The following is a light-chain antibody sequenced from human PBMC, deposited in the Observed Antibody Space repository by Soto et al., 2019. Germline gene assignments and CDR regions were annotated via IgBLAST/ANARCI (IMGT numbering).Light chain of an antibody. V-gene: IGKV1D-13*01. CDR1: QGVSSS. CDR2: DAS. J-gene: IGKJ5*01. Sequence: AIQLTQSPSSLSASVGDRVTITCRASQGVSSSLAWYLQKPGKAPKLLIFDASYLESGVPSRFSGSGSGTDFTLTINSLQPEDFATYYCQQFNNYPITFGQGTRLEIK. CDR3: QQFNNYPIT.